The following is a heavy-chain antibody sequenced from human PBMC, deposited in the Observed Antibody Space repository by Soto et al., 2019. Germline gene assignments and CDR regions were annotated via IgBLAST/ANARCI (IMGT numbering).Heavy chain of an antibody. D-gene: IGHD2-2*01. Sequence: EVQLVESGGGLVQPGGSLRLSCAASGFTFSSYAMNWVRQAPGKGLEWVSYISTGDSPIYYADSVKGRFTISRDNAKNSLYRKMISLRAEDTAVYYCATVCRYFSTSNAIYWGQGTLVTVSS. J-gene: IGHJ4*02. CDR2: ISTGDSPI. CDR3: ATVCRYFSTSNAIY. CDR1: GFTFSSYA. V-gene: IGHV3-48*01.